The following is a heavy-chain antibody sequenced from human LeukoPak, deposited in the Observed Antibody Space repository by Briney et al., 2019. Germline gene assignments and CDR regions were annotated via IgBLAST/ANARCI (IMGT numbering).Heavy chain of an antibody. Sequence: GSSVKVSCRASGGTLSRIVISWVRQAPGQGLEWMGGIIPIFGTANYAQEFQARVTITADESTSTAYMELSSLRSDDTAVYNCARRHCGGDCQSSYYYYYGMDVWGQGTTVTVSS. CDR2: IIPIFGTA. V-gene: IGHV1-69*01. D-gene: IGHD2-21*02. CDR3: ARRHCGGDCQSSYYYYYGMDV. J-gene: IGHJ6*02. CDR1: GGTLSRIV.